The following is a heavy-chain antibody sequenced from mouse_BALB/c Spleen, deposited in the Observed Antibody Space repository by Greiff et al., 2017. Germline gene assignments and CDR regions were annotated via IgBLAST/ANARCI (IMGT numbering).Heavy chain of an antibody. CDR3: AREDSNYFDY. CDR2: INPGSGGT. CDR1: GYAFTNYL. Sequence: QVQLKQSGAELVRPGTSVKVSCKASGYAFTNYLIEWVKQRPGQGLEWIGVINPGSGGTNYNEKFKGKATLTADKSSSTAYMQLSSLTSDDSAVYFCAREDSNYFDYWGQGTTLTVSS. D-gene: IGHD2-5*01. J-gene: IGHJ2*01. V-gene: IGHV1-54*01.